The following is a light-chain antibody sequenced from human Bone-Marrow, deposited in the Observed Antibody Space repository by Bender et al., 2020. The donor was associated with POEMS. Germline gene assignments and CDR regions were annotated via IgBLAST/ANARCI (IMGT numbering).Light chain of an antibody. CDR1: SSNLENNF. CDR2: SNY. J-gene: IGLJ3*02. Sequence: QSVLTQPPSASGTPGQRVTISCSGSSSNLENNFVYWYQHLPGTAPRLVVYSNYQRPSGVPARFSGSKSGTSASLAISDIQSEDEGDYYCSSWDDSLSGWVFGGGTKLTVL. V-gene: IGLV1-47*02. CDR3: SSWDDSLSGWV.